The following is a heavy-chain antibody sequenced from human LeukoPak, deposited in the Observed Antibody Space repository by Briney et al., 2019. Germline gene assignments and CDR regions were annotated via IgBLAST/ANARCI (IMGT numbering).Heavy chain of an antibody. D-gene: IGHD3-10*01. CDR2: ISSSSSYI. Sequence: GGSLRLSCAASGFTFSSYSMNWVRQAPGKGLEWVSSISSSSSYIYYADSVKGRFTISRDNAKNSLYLQMNSLRAEDTAVYYCARDTVGNYGSGSTLCYWGQGTLVTVSS. J-gene: IGHJ4*02. CDR1: GFTFSSYS. V-gene: IGHV3-21*01. CDR3: ARDTVGNYGSGSTLCY.